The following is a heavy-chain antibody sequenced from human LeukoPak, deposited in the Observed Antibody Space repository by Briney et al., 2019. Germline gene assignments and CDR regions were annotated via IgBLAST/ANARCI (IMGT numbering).Heavy chain of an antibody. V-gene: IGHV3-21*01. CDR3: ARDVEAARPPDFDY. D-gene: IGHD6-6*01. J-gene: IGHJ4*02. Sequence: GGSLRLSCAASGFTFSSYSMNWVRQAPGKGLEWVSSISSSSSYIYYADSVKGRFTISRDNAKNSLYLQMNSLRAEDTAVYYCARDVEAARPPDFDYWGQGTLVTVPS. CDR2: ISSSSSYI. CDR1: GFTFSSYS.